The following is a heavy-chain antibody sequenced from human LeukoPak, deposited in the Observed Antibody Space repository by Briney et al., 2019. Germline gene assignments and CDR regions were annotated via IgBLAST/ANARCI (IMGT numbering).Heavy chain of an antibody. Sequence: PGGSLRLSCVGSRFTFSDYHMSWIRQAPGKGLEWVSYISPSGNTIHYIDSVKGRFTISRDNAKNSVYLQMNSLRAEDTAKYYCTRDPPWDLADYWGQGTLVTVSS. CDR2: ISPSGNTI. CDR1: RFTFSDYH. J-gene: IGHJ4*02. V-gene: IGHV3-11*04. CDR3: TRDPPWDLADY. D-gene: IGHD1-26*01.